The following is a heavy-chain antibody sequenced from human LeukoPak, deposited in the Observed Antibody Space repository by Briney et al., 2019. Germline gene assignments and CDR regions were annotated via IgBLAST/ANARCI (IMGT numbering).Heavy chain of an antibody. V-gene: IGHV1-69*04. D-gene: IGHD3-22*01. CDR1: GGTFSSYA. CDR3: ARVLYYYDSSGYYYIDY. Sequence: SVKVSCKASGGTFSSYAISWVRQAPGQGLKWMGRIIPILGIANYAQKFQGRVTITADKSTSTAYMELSSLRSEDTAVYYCARVLYYYDSSGYYYIDYWGQGTLVTVSS. J-gene: IGHJ4*02. CDR2: IIPILGIA.